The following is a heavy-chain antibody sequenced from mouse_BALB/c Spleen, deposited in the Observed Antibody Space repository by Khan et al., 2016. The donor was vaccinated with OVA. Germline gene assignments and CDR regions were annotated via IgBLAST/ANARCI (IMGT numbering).Heavy chain of an antibody. CDR3: AKEGAYYRSDGWFAY. J-gene: IGHJ3*01. V-gene: IGHV1-4*01. D-gene: IGHD2-14*01. CDR2: IIPSTDYT. Sequence: VQLKESGAELGRPGASVKMSCKASGYTFTTYTIHWVKQRPGQGLEWIGYIIPSTDYTTYNQKFKDKATLTADKSSSTAYMQLSSLTSDDSAVYYCAKEGAYYRSDGWFAYWGQGTLVTVSA. CDR1: GYTFTTYT.